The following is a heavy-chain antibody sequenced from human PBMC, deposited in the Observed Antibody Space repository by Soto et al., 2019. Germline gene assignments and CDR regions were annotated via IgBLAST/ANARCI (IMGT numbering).Heavy chain of an antibody. V-gene: IGHV3-23*01. J-gene: IGHJ4*02. CDR1: GFTFSSYA. D-gene: IGHD1-26*01. CDR3: ARQERELLSKDY. Sequence: GGSLRLSCAASGFTFSSYAMSWVRQAPGKGLEWVSAISGSGGSTYYADSVKGRFTISRDNSKNTLYLQMNSLRAEDTAVYYCARQERELLSKDYWGQGTLVTVSS. CDR2: ISGSGGST.